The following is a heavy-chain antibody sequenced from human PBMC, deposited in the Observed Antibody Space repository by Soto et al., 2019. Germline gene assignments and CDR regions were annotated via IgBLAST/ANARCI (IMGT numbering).Heavy chain of an antibody. J-gene: IGHJ6*02. V-gene: IGHV3-53*01. Sequence: GGSLSRSCAASGFTGSSNYMSWVRQAPGKGLEWVSVIYSGGSTYYADSVKGRFTISRDNSKNTLYLQMNSLRAEDTAVYYCARGPYYDILTGFPYGMDVWGQGTTATVS. CDR1: GFTGSSNY. CDR3: ARGPYYDILTGFPYGMDV. CDR2: IYSGGST. D-gene: IGHD3-9*01.